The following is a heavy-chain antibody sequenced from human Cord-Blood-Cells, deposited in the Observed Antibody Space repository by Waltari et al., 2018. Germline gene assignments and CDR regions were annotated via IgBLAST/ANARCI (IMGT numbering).Heavy chain of an antibody. V-gene: IGHV3-74*01. J-gene: IGHJ4*02. D-gene: IGHD3-10*01. Sequence: EVQLVESGGGLVQPGGSLRLSCAASGFTFSSYWMHWVRQAPGKGLVWVSSINSDGSSTSYADSVKGRFTISRDNAKNTLYLQMNSLRAEDTAVYYCARVLWGSGSYYFDYWGQGTLVTVSS. CDR3: ARVLWGSGSYYFDY. CDR2: INSDGSST. CDR1: GFTFSSYW.